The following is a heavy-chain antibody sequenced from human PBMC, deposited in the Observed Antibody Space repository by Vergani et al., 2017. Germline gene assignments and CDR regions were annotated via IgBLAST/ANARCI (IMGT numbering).Heavy chain of an antibody. CDR3: TTDAVVVVAAADAFDI. CDR1: GFTFSSYS. V-gene: IGHV3-15*01. D-gene: IGHD2-15*01. CDR2: IKSKTDGGTT. J-gene: IGHJ3*02. Sequence: EVQLVESGGGLVKPGGSLRLSCAASGFTFSSYSMNWVRQAPGKGLEWVGRIKSKTDGGTTDYAAPVKGRFTISRDDSKNTLYLQMNSLKTEDTAVYYCTTDAVVVVAAADAFDIWGQGTMVTVSS.